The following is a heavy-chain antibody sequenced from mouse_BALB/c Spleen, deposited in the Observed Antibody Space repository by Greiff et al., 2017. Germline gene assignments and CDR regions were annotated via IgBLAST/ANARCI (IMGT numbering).Heavy chain of an antibody. V-gene: IGHV1-7*01. CDR3: APIRGYYALDY. J-gene: IGHJ4*01. CDR1: GYTFTSYW. CDR2: INPSTGYT. Sequence: VQLVESGAELAKPGASVKMSCKASGYTFTSYWMHWVKQRPGQGLEWIGYINPSTGYTEYNQKFKDKATLTADKSSSTAYMQLSSLTSEDSAVYYCAPIRGYYALDYWGQGTSVTVSS.